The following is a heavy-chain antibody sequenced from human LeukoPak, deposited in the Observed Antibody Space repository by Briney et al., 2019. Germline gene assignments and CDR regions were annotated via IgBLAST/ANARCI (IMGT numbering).Heavy chain of an antibody. D-gene: IGHD4-17*01. Sequence: SETLSLTCTVSGASISSYYLSWIRQPPGKGLEWIGYIDYSGSTNYTPSLKSRVTISVDTSKNQFSLKLSSVTAADTALYYCAREAWVSGDSKYRYYGIDVWGQGTTVTVSS. J-gene: IGHJ6*02. V-gene: IGHV4-59*01. CDR3: AREAWVSGDSKYRYYGIDV. CDR1: GASISSYY. CDR2: IDYSGST.